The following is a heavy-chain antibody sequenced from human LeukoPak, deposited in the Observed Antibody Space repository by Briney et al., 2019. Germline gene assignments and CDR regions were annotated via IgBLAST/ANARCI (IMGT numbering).Heavy chain of an antibody. CDR1: GFTFSSYW. J-gene: IGHJ4*02. Sequence: GGSLRLSCAASGFTFSSYWMHWVRQAPGKGLVWVSRINSDGSSTSYADSVKGRFTISRDNAKNTLYLQMNSLRAEDTAVYYCAKEGKTRNWNYYQAKPVYWGQGTLVTVSS. CDR2: INSDGSST. CDR3: AKEGKTRNWNYYQAKPVY. D-gene: IGHD1-7*01. V-gene: IGHV3-74*01.